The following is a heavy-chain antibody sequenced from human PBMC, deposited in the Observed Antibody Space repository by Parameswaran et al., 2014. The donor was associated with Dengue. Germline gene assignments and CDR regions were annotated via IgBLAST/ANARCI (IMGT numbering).Heavy chain of an antibody. Sequence: WVRQAPGQGLEWMGWINPNSGGTNYAQKFQGWVTMTRDTSISTAYMELSRLRSDDTAVYYCARDWFYGMDVWGQGTTVTVSS. CDR3: ARDWFYGMDV. V-gene: IGHV1-2*04. J-gene: IGHJ6*02. CDR2: INPNSGGT. D-gene: IGHD3-10*01.